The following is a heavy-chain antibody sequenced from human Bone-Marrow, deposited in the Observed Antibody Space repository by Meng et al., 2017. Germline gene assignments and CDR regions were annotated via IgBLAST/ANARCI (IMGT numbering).Heavy chain of an antibody. V-gene: IGHV1-8*01. Sequence: ASVKVSCKASGYTFTSYDINWVRQATGQGLEWMGWMNPNSGNTGYAQKFQGRVTMTRNTSIGTAYMELSSLRPEDTAVYYCARGGFDSSGYSVTRTDAFDIWGQGTMVTVSS. CDR3: ARGGFDSSGYSVTRTDAFDI. J-gene: IGHJ3*02. D-gene: IGHD3-22*01. CDR2: MNPNSGNT. CDR1: GYTFTSYD.